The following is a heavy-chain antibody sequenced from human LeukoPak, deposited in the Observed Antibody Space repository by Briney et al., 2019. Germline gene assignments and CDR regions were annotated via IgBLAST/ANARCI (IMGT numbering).Heavy chain of an antibody. Sequence: SGGSLRLSCAASGFAFNFYAMSWVRQAPGKGLVWVSRINSDGSSTSYADSVKGRFTISRDNAKNTLYLQMNSLRAEDTAVYYCAREQWPSSGPDYWGQGTLVTVSS. CDR1: GFAFNFYA. J-gene: IGHJ4*02. D-gene: IGHD6-19*01. CDR3: AREQWPSSGPDY. CDR2: INSDGSST. V-gene: IGHV3-74*01.